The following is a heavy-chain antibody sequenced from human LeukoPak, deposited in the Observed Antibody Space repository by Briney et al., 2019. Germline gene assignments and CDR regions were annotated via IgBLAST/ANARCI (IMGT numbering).Heavy chain of an antibody. CDR2: ISYDGSNK. CDR1: GFTFSSYA. CDR3: ARDHDILTGYRYYYYMDV. D-gene: IGHD3-9*01. J-gene: IGHJ6*03. V-gene: IGHV3-30*14. Sequence: PGRSLRLSCAASGFTFSSYAMHWVRQAPGKGLEWVAVISYDGSNKYYTDSVKGRFTISRDNSKNTLYLQMGSLRAEDMAVYYCARDHDILTGYRYYYYMDVWGKGTTVTVSS.